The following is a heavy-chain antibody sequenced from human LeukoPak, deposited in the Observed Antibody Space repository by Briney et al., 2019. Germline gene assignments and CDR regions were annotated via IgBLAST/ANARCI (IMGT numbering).Heavy chain of an antibody. CDR3: ARSLTGTPDY. Sequence: SETLSLTCTVSGGSISSSSYYWGWIRQPPGKGLEWIGSIYYSGSTYYNPSLKSRVTISVDTSKNQFSLKLSSVTAADTAVYYCARSLTGTPDYWGQGTLVTVSS. CDR1: GGSISSSSYY. CDR2: IYYSGST. V-gene: IGHV4-39*07. D-gene: IGHD1-20*01. J-gene: IGHJ4*02.